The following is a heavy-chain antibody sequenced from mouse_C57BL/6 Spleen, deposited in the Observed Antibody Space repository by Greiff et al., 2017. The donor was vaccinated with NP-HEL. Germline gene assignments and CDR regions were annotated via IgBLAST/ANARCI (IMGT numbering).Heavy chain of an antibody. CDR3: ARAYDYPYYFDY. CDR1: GYTFTDYN. CDR2: INPNNGGT. J-gene: IGHJ2*01. D-gene: IGHD2-4*01. V-gene: IGHV1-22*01. Sequence: EVQLQQSGPELVKPGASVKMSCKASGYTFTDYNMHWVKQSHGKSLEWIGYINPNNGGTSYNQKFKGKAPLTVNKSSSTAYMELRSLTSEDSSVYYCARAYDYPYYFDYWGQGTTLTVSS.